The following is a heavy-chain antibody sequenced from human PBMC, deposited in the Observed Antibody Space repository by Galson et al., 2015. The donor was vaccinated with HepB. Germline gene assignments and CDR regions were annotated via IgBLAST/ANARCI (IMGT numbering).Heavy chain of an antibody. V-gene: IGHV4-34*01. CDR3: ARGVDYRGSGNYSRRPRSYYYYMDV. D-gene: IGHD3-10*01. CDR2: INHSGST. CDR1: DGSFSGYS. Sequence: LSLTCAVYDGSFSGYSWNWIRQSPGKGLEWIGEINHSGSTYYSPSLKSRVTMSVDTSKNQFSLKLTSVTAADTALYYCARGVDYRGSGNYSRRPRSYYYYMDVWGKGTTVTVSS. J-gene: IGHJ6*03.